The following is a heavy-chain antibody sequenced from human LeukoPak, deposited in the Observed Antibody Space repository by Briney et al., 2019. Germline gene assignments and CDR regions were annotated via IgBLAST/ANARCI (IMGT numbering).Heavy chain of an antibody. CDR1: GYTFTHHG. Sequence: ASVTVSCKASGYTFTHHGISWVRQAPGQGLEWMGWISCYNGDTIYAQNVQGRVTMTTDASTRTAYIELRNLRSDDTAMYYCARDPSNSSGYHAHFDSWGQGTLVTVSS. D-gene: IGHD3-22*01. V-gene: IGHV1-18*01. CDR3: ARDPSNSSGYHAHFDS. J-gene: IGHJ4*02. CDR2: ISCYNGDT.